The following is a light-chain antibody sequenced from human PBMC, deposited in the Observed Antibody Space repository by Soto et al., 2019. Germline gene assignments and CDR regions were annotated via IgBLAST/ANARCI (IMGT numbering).Light chain of an antibody. CDR3: SSYTTRSTEV. J-gene: IGLJ2*01. CDR1: GSDVGGYNY. V-gene: IGLV2-14*01. CDR2: DVS. Sequence: QSALTQPASVSGSPGQSITIASTGTGSDVGGYNYVSWYQQHPGKAPKLMIYDVSNRPSGVSRRFSGSKSGNTASLTISGLQAEDEADYYCSSYTTRSTEVFGGGTKLTVL.